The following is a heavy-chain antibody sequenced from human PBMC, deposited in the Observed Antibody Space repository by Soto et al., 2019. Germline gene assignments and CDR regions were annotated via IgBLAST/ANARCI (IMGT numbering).Heavy chain of an antibody. CDR1: GFIITNHA. V-gene: IGHV3-23*01. D-gene: IGHD5-12*01. CDR2: IGGRCNSA. Sequence: TGVSMRLYYAASGFIITNHAMNWVRQAPGKGLEWVSVIGGRCNSAYHADSVQGRFTISRDNSKNTLSLQMSTLTADDTAIYYCVREGRGSFDFWGRGTMVTVSS. J-gene: IGHJ3*01. CDR3: VREGRGSFDF.